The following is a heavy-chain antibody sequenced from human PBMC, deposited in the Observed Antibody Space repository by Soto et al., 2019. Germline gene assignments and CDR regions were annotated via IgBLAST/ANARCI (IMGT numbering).Heavy chain of an antibody. Sequence: PSETLSLTCTVSGGSISSGDYYWSWIRQPPGKGLEWIGYIYCSGSTYYNPSLKSRVTISVDTSKNQFSLKLSSVTAADTAVYYCVRHAQWIIRAYWGQGSLVTAPQ. V-gene: IGHV4-30-4*01. D-gene: IGHD5-12*01. CDR1: GGSISSGDYY. CDR3: VRHAQWIIRAY. J-gene: IGHJ4*02. CDR2: IYCSGST.